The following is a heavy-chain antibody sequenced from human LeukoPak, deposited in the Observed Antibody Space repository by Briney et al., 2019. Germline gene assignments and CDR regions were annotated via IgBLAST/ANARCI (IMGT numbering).Heavy chain of an antibody. Sequence: PSETQSLTCTVSGGSISSGDYYWSWIRQPPGKGLGWIGYIYYSGSTYYNPSLKSRVTISVDTSKNQFSLKLSSVTAADTAVYYCARGSGPRYCSSTSCPTDYWGQGTLITVSS. V-gene: IGHV4-30-4*08. J-gene: IGHJ4*02. CDR2: IYYSGST. D-gene: IGHD2-2*01. CDR3: ARGSGPRYCSSTSCPTDY. CDR1: GGSISSGDYY.